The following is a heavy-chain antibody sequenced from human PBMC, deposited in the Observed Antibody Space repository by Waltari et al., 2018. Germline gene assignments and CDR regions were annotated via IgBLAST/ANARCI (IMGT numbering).Heavy chain of an antibody. CDR1: GDSIRSGFY. CDR3: ARATCSHGGCSMYYFYYYMDV. Sequence: QVQLRESGPGLVKSSETLTLTCDVPGDSIRSGFYWAWIRQPPGKGPEWIGSVYHRGTTFYNPSLKSRVTMSVDTSKKHFSLSLTSVTAADTAVYYCARATCSHGGCSMYYFYYYMDVWGKGITVTVSS. J-gene: IGHJ6*03. CDR2: VYHRGTT. D-gene: IGHD1-26*01. V-gene: IGHV4-38-2*01.